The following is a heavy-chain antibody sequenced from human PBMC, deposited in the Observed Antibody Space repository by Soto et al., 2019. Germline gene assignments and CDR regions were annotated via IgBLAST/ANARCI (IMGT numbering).Heavy chain of an antibody. V-gene: IGHV3-48*02. Sequence: PGGSLGLSCAASGFTFTSYSLTWVRRAPGKGLEWVSYISESSSTIYYADSVKGRFTVSRDNAKDSLYLQMNSLSDEDTAVYYCARVIGNYDMSGYYYYFRFDGLDVWGQGTTVTVSS. CDR3: ARVIGNYDMSGYYYYFRFDGLDV. D-gene: IGHD3-22*01. J-gene: IGHJ6*02. CDR1: GFTFTSYS. CDR2: ISESSSTI.